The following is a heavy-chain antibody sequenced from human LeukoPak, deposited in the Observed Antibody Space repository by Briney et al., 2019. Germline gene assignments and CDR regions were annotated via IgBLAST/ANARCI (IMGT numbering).Heavy chain of an antibody. D-gene: IGHD4-23*01. J-gene: IGHJ4*02. CDR1: GFTFSSYG. CDR2: IWYDGSNK. CDR3: AKNDAAGGNKPDY. V-gene: IGHV3-33*06. Sequence: GGSLRLSCAASGFTFSSYGMPGVPQAPGKVLERVAIIWYDGSNKYYADSVKGRFTISRDNSKNTLYLQMNSLTAEDTAVYYCAKNDAAGGNKPDYWGQGTLVTVSS.